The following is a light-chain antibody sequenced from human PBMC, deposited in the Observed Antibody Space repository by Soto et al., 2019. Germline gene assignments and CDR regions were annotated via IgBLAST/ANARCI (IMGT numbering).Light chain of an antibody. CDR2: AVS. CDR3: LQDYYYPWT. V-gene: IGKV1-6*01. J-gene: IGKJ1*01. CDR1: QAIRND. Sequence: AIQMTQSPSSLSASVVDRVTITCRASQAIRNDLAWYQQKPGKAPKLLIFAVSHLQSGVPSRFSGTGSGTDFTLTISSLQPEDFATYYCLQDYYYPWTFGQGTKVDIK.